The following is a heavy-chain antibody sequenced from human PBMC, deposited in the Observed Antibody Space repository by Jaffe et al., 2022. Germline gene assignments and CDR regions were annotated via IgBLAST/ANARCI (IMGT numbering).Heavy chain of an antibody. J-gene: IGHJ4*02. CDR3: ARGATGWDGYNYFDY. Sequence: EVQLVESGGGLVQPGGSLRLSCAASGFTFSSYEMNWVRQAPGKGLEWVSYISSSGSTIYYADSVKGRFTISRDNAKNSLYLQMNSLRAEDTAVYYCARGATGWDGYNYFDYWGQGTLVTVSS. V-gene: IGHV3-48*03. CDR2: ISSSGSTI. D-gene: IGHD5-12*01. CDR1: GFTFSSYE.